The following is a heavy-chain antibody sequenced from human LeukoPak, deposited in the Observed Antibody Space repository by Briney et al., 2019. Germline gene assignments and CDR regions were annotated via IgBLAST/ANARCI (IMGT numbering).Heavy chain of an antibody. V-gene: IGHV3-30*04. CDR3: ARWAPYSSSWYFDY. CDR1: GFTFSSYA. Sequence: GRSLRLSCAASGFTFSSYAMHWVRQAPGKGLEWVAVISYDGSNKYYADSVKGRFTISRGNSKNTLYLQMNSLRAEDTAVYYCARWAPYSSSWYFDYWGQGTLVTVSS. D-gene: IGHD6-13*01. CDR2: ISYDGSNK. J-gene: IGHJ4*02.